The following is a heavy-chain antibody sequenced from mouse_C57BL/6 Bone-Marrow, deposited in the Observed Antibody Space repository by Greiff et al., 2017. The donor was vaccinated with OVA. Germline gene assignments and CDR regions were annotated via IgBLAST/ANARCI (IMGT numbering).Heavy chain of an antibody. Sequence: QVQLQQSGAELVKPGASVQLSCKASGYTFTSYWMNWVKQRPGQGLEWIGLLYPNSGHTNYNEKFKSKATLTVDKSSSTAYMQLSSLTSEDSAVYFCARPSFSMDYWGKGTSVTVSS. CDR3: ARPSFSMDY. CDR1: GYTFTSYW. J-gene: IGHJ4*01. CDR2: LYPNSGHT. V-gene: IGHV1-64*01.